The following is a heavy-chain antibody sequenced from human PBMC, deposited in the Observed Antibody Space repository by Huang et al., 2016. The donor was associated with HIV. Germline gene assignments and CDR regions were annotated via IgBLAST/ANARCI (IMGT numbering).Heavy chain of an antibody. CDR3: ARRRTHFTFDY. J-gene: IGHJ4*02. CDR2: IFYTGRA. V-gene: IGHV4-39*01. Sequence: KGLEWIGSIFYTGRAHYNPSLESRVTIFVDSSKSQLSVRLRSVTAADTAVYYCARRRTHFTFDYWGQGTLVTVSS.